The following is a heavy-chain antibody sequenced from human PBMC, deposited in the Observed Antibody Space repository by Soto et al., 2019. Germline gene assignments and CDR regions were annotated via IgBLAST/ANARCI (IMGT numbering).Heavy chain of an antibody. CDR2: ITYEGSNK. Sequence: QEQLVESGGGVVQPGRSLRLSCAASGFIFANYGMHWVRQSPGKVLEWVALITYEGSNKYYADAVKGRFTSSRDNAKNMVSLQMDSLRAEDTAVYYWEKARGANNWANYYGLDVWGQGTTVTVSS. CDR3: EKARGANNWANYYGLDV. D-gene: IGHD1-1*01. V-gene: IGHV3-30*18. CDR1: GFIFANYG. J-gene: IGHJ6*02.